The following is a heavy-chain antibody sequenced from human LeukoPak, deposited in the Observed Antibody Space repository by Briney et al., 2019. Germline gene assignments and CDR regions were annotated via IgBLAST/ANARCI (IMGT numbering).Heavy chain of an antibody. J-gene: IGHJ3*02. D-gene: IGHD2-21*02. V-gene: IGHV4-34*01. CDR1: GGSFSGYY. CDR3: ARDLGDVVVTATTAFDI. Sequence: PSETPSLTCAVYGGSFSGYYWSWIRQPPGKGLEWIGEINHSGSTNYNPSLKSRVTISVDTSKNQFSLQLSSVTAADTAVYYCARDLGDVVVTATTAFDIWGQGTMVTVSS. CDR2: INHSGST.